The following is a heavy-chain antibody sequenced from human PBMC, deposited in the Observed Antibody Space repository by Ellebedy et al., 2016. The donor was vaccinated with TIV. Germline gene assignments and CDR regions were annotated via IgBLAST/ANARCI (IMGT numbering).Heavy chain of an antibody. V-gene: IGHV3-23*01. CDR1: GFTFSSYA. Sequence: GESLKISCAASGFTFSSYAMTWVRQAPGKGLEWVSTVSFRGGSTYYADSVKGRFTISRDNSKRTLYLQMDSLRAEDTAVYYCARANTAMVRRNHMDVWGQGTTVTVSS. CDR3: ARANTAMVRRNHMDV. CDR2: VSFRGGST. J-gene: IGHJ6*02. D-gene: IGHD5-18*01.